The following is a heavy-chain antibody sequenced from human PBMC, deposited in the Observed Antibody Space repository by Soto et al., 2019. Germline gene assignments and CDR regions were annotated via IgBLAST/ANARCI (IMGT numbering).Heavy chain of an antibody. Sequence: ASVKVSCKASGYTFTSYAMHWVRQAPGQRLEWMGWINAGNGNTKYSQKFQGRVTITRDTSASTAYMELSSLRSEDTAVYYCARGIVVVPAARDFGYWGQGTLVTVSS. J-gene: IGHJ4*02. V-gene: IGHV1-3*01. D-gene: IGHD2-2*01. CDR3: ARGIVVVPAARDFGY. CDR2: INAGNGNT. CDR1: GYTFTSYA.